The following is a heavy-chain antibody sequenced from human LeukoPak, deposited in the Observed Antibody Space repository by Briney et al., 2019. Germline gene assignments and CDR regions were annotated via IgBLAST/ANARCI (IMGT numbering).Heavy chain of an antibody. J-gene: IGHJ4*02. Sequence: SVKVSCKASGYTFTSYAMNWVRQARGQRLEWIGWIVVGSGNTNYAQKFQERVTITRDMSTSTAYMELSSLRSEDTAVYYCAALALGYCSGGSCYNFDYWGQGTLVTVSS. CDR2: IVVGSGNT. V-gene: IGHV1-58*02. D-gene: IGHD2-15*01. CDR1: GYTFTSYA. CDR3: AALALGYCSGGSCYNFDY.